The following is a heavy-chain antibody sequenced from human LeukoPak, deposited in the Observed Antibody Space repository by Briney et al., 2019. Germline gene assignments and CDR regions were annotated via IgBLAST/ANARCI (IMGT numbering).Heavy chain of an antibody. V-gene: IGHV4-4*07. Sequence: SETLSLTCTVSGGSISSYYWSWIRQPAGKGLEWIGRIYTSGSTNYNPSLKSRVTMSLDTSKNQFSLKLSSVTAADTAVYYCARRYSGYDYGYFDYWGQGTLVSVSS. CDR2: IYTSGST. CDR3: ARRYSGYDYGYFDY. D-gene: IGHD5-12*01. J-gene: IGHJ4*02. CDR1: GGSISSYY.